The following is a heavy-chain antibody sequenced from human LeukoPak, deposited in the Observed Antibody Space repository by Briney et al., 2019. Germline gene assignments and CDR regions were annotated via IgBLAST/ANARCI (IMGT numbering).Heavy chain of an antibody. D-gene: IGHD6-19*01. J-gene: IGHJ1*01. CDR2: ISYDGSNK. CDR3: AKDRSSGWYSFQH. Sequence: PGRSLRLSCAASGFTFSSYGMHWVRQAPGKELEWVAVISYDGSNKYYADSVKGRFTISRDNSKNTLYLQMNSLRPEDTAVYYCAKDRSSGWYSFQHWGQGTLVSVSS. CDR1: GFTFSSYG. V-gene: IGHV3-30*18.